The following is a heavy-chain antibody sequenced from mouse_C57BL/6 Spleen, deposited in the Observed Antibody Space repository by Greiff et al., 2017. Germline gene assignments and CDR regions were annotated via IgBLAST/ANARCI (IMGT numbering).Heavy chain of an antibody. CDR3: ARSVVATNYFDD. CDR1: GYTFTSYW. J-gene: IGHJ2*01. V-gene: IGHV1-64*01. Sequence: QVQLQQPGAELVKPGASVKLSCKASGYTFTSYWMHWVKQRPGQGLEWIGMIHPNSGSTNYNEKFKSKATLTVDKSSSTAYMQLSSLTSEYSAVYYCARSVVATNYFDDWGQGTTRTVSA. CDR2: IHPNSGST. D-gene: IGHD1-1*01.